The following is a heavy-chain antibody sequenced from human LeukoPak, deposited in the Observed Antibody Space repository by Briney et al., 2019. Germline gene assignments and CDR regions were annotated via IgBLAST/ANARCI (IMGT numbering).Heavy chain of an antibody. CDR1: GGSISYYY. CDR3: ARETGTTMYYYYYYMDV. J-gene: IGHJ6*03. D-gene: IGHD1/OR15-1a*01. Sequence: SETLSLTCTVSGGSISYYYWNWIRQPPGKGLEWIGYIYYSGSTNYNPSLKSRVTISVDTSKNQLSLKLSSVTAADTAVYYCARETGTTMYYYYYYMDVWGKGTTVTVSS. V-gene: IGHV4-59*12. CDR2: IYYSGST.